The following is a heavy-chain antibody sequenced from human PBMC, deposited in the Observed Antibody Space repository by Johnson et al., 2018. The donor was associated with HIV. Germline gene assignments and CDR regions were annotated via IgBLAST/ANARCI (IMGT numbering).Heavy chain of an antibody. D-gene: IGHD1-1*01. J-gene: IGHJ3*02. CDR3: ARGDGYRRAFDI. CDR1: GFSFDDYG. CDR2: INWNGGST. Sequence: VQLVESGGGLVKPGGSLRLSCEASGFSFDDYGMAWVRQFPGKGLEWISGINWNGGSTSYTDSVKGRFTISRDNAKISLYLQMNSLRAEDTAVYYCARGDGYRRAFDIWGQGTMVTVSS. V-gene: IGHV3-20*04.